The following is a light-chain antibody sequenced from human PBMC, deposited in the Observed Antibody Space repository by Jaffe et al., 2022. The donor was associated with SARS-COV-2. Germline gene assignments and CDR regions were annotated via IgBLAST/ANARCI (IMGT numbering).Light chain of an antibody. CDR3: QQHTKWPPRIT. Sequence: EIVLTQSPATLSLSPGERATLSCRASQSISTYLAWYQHKPGQAPRLLIYDASNRATGVPARFSGSGSGTDFTLTISSLEPEDFAVYYCQQHTKWPPRITFGPGTKVDIK. J-gene: IGKJ3*01. V-gene: IGKV3-11*01. CDR2: DAS. CDR1: QSISTY.